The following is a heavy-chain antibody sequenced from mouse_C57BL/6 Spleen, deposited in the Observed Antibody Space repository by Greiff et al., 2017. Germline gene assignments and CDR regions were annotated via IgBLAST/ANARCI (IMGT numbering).Heavy chain of an antibody. CDR3: ARKDYDYDGYAMDY. CDR2: IWSGGST. J-gene: IGHJ4*01. V-gene: IGHV2-2*01. Sequence: VKLMVSGPGLVQPSQSLSITCTVSGFSLTSYGVHWVRQSPGKGLEWLGVIWSGGSTDYNAAFISRLSISKDNSKSQVFFKMNSLQADDTAIYYCARKDYDYDGYAMDYWGQGTSVTVSS. CDR1: GFSLTSYG. D-gene: IGHD2-4*01.